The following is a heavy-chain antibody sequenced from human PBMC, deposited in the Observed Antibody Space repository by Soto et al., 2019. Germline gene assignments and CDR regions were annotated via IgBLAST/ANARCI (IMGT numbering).Heavy chain of an antibody. J-gene: IGHJ1*01. CDR1: LSHNTNGKC. V-gene: IGHV2-70*01. D-gene: IGHD1-1*01. Sequence: LSHNTNGKCVSWIRQPPGKALKWLALFDWDEDKYYSTSMKTRLTISKDTFQNQVVLTMPNMDPVDSATYSCARTRTTPPASAFRGHGTLVPVSS. CDR3: ARTRTTPPASAF. CDR2: FDWDEDK.